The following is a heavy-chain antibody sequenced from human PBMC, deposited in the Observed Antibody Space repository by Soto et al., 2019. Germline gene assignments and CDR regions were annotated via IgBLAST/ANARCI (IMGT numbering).Heavy chain of an antibody. CDR3: ARGPRDFYYSSSSGVGYYYGMDV. V-gene: IGHV4-34*01. CDR2: INHSGST. CDR1: GGSFSGYY. Sequence: SETLSLTCAVYGGSFSGYYWSWIRQPPGKGLEWIGEINHSGSTNYNPSLKSRVTISVDTSKNQFSLKLSSVTAADTAVYYCARGPRDFYYSSSSGVGYYYGMDVWGQGTTVTVSS. D-gene: IGHD6-6*01. J-gene: IGHJ6*02.